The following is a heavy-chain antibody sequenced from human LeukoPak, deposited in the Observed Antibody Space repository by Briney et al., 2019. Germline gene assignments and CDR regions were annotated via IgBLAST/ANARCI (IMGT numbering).Heavy chain of an antibody. D-gene: IGHD4-17*01. Sequence: SQTLSLTCTVSGGSISSYYWSWIRQPPGKGLEWIGYIYYSGSTNYDPSLKSRVTISVDTSKNQFSLKLSSVTAADTAVYYCARMSYGDHDIAYWGQGTLVTVSP. CDR3: ARMSYGDHDIAY. CDR1: GGSISSYY. V-gene: IGHV4-59*01. J-gene: IGHJ4*02. CDR2: IYYSGST.